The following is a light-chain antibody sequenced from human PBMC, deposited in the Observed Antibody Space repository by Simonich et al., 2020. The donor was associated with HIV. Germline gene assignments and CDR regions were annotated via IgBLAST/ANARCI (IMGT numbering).Light chain of an antibody. CDR2: EVS. V-gene: IGLV2-8*01. J-gene: IGLJ3*02. Sequence: QSAPTQPPSASGSPGQSVTISCTETSSDVGAYTYVSWYPQHPGKAPKLMFYEVSNRPPAVPARFSASKSGNTASLTVSGLQAEDEADYYCSSYAGSDNLVFGGGTKLTVL. CDR1: SSDVGAYTY. CDR3: SSYAGSDNLV.